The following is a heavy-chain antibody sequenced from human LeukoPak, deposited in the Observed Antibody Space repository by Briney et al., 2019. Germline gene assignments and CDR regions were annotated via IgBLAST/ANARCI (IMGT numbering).Heavy chain of an antibody. CDR2: INWNGGSR. J-gene: IGHJ6*03. D-gene: IGHD5-24*01. V-gene: IGHV3-20*04. CDR1: GFTFYDDG. CDR3: ARVSGGDGYNYGYYYYYMDV. Sequence: GGSLRLSCAASGFTFYDDGMSWVRHAPGGGLEWVSGINWNGGSRGYADSVKGRFTISRDNAKNSLYLQMNSLRAEDTALYYCARVSGGDGYNYGYYYYYMDVWGKGTTVTVSS.